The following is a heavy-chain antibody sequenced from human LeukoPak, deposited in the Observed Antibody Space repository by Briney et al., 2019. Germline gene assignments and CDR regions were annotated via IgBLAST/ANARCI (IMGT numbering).Heavy chain of an antibody. V-gene: IGHV4-39*01. CDR2: IDCSGTN. D-gene: IGHD5-18*01. CDR3: ARARIHHDDFDY. Sequence: SETLSLTCTVSGVSISSSNFYWGWLRQPPGKGLEWVVSIDCSGTNYSNPSIKSRVTISLDTSESQFSLKLTSVTAADTAVYFCARARIHHDDFDYWGQGTLVTVSS. CDR1: GVSISSSNFY. J-gene: IGHJ4*02.